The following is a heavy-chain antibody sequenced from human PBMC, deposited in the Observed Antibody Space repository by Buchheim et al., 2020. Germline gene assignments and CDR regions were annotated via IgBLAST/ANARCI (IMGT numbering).Heavy chain of an antibody. Sequence: EVQLVESGGGLVQPGGSLRLSCAASGFTFSNYWMTWVRQAPGKGLEWLANINQEGTEKNYVDSLMGRFTISSEHARNTTYLQMNSLRVEDTAVYYCVRDQGASGDYWGQGTL. V-gene: IGHV3-7*01. D-gene: IGHD1-26*01. CDR1: GFTFSNYW. J-gene: IGHJ4*02. CDR3: VRDQGASGDY. CDR2: INQEGTEK.